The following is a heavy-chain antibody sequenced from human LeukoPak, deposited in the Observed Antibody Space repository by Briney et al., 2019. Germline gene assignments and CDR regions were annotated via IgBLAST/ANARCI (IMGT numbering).Heavy chain of an antibody. J-gene: IGHJ4*02. V-gene: IGHV3-7*05. Sequence: GGSLRLSCAASGFTFSSYAMHWVRQAPGKGLEWVANIKQDGSEKYYVDSVKGRFIISRDNAKNSLSLQMHSPRAEDTAVYYCARVTAGSLWGYYFDFWGQGTLVTVSS. CDR1: GFTFSSYA. CDR3: ARVTAGSLWGYYFDF. CDR2: IKQDGSEK. D-gene: IGHD3-10*01.